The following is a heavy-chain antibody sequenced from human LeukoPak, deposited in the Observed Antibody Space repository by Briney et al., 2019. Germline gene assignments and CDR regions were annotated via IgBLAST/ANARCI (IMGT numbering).Heavy chain of an antibody. CDR1: GYTLTELS. CDR3: PTPAVGATNPTLDH. D-gene: IGHD1-26*01. V-gene: IGHV1-24*01. Sequence: GASVKVSCKVSGYTLTELSMHWVGQAPGEGREGTGGVDPEDGETIYAQKFRGRVTRTEDTSTHTPYIELSSLRSEHTPVYYCPTPAVGATNPTLDHRGQGTLVTVSS. CDR2: VDPEDGET. J-gene: IGHJ4*02.